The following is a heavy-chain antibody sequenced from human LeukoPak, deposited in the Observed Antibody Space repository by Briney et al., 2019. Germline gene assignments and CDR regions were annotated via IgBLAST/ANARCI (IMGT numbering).Heavy chain of an antibody. J-gene: IGHJ4*02. CDR3: ARGQGTVTTH. V-gene: IGHV4-34*01. D-gene: IGHD4-17*01. Sequence: SETLSLTYAVSGGSFSGYYWTWIRQRPGQGLEWIGEINHSGSANYNPSLKRRVTISLETSKNQFSLKLSSVTAADTAVYYCARGQGTVTTHWGQGTLVTVSS. CDR2: INHSGSA. CDR1: GGSFSGYY.